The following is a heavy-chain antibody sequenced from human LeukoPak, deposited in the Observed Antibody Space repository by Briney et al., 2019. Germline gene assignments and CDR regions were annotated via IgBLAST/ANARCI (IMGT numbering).Heavy chain of an antibody. J-gene: IGHJ1*01. D-gene: IGHD4-17*01. Sequence: GESLKISCKGSGYSFTTYWIGWVRQMPGKGLEWMGIIYPGDSDTRYSPFFQGQVTISADKSISTAYLQWNSLKTSDTAIYYCARLTTVTTGRQYFQHWGQGTLVTVSS. CDR2: IYPGDSDT. CDR1: GYSFTTYW. V-gene: IGHV5-51*01. CDR3: ARLTTVTTGRQYFQH.